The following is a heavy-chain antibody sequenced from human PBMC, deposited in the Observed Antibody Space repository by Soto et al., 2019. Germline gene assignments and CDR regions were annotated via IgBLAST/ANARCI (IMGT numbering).Heavy chain of an antibody. Sequence: QVQLVQSGAEVKKPGSSVKVSCKTSGGPFSDYAFSGVRQAPGQGLEWLGGIMPIFRAPDYAQKFQGRVTITADEFTRTAYMEMYSLRSEDTAVYYCASWLKGPDIGNYYYGMDVWGQGTTVTVS. J-gene: IGHJ6*02. CDR1: GGPFSDYA. V-gene: IGHV1-69*12. D-gene: IGHD2-15*01. CDR2: IMPIFRAP. CDR3: ASWLKGPDIGNYYYGMDV.